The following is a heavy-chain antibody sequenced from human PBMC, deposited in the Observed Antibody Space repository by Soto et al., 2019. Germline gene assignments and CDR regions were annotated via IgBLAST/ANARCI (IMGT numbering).Heavy chain of an antibody. D-gene: IGHD5-12*01. CDR1: GGTFSSFG. J-gene: IGHJ1*01. CDR2: IIPVFGRP. Sequence: SVKVACKASGGTFSSFGISWVRQAPGQGLEWMGGIIPVFGRPKYAQRFRGRLTITADESTNTSYMELIDVTSEDTAVYYCAREASGYDFWGQGTQVTVSS. V-gene: IGHV1-69*13. CDR3: AREASGYDF.